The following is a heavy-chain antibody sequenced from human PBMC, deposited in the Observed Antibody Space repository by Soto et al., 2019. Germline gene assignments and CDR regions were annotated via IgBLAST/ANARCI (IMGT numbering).Heavy chain of an antibody. V-gene: IGHV1-58*02. Sequence: SVKVSCKASGFTFTSYAMQWVRQARGQRLEWIGWIVVGSGNTNYAQKFQERVTITRDMSTSTAYMELSSLRSEDTAVYYCAAETLGLRLGFDPWGQGTLVTVSS. D-gene: IGHD5-12*01. CDR1: GFTFTSYA. J-gene: IGHJ5*02. CDR3: AAETLGLRLGFDP. CDR2: IVVGSGNT.